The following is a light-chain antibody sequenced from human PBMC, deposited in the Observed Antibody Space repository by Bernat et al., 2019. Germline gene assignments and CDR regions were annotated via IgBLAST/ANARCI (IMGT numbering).Light chain of an antibody. J-gene: IGLJ3*02. Sequence: QSALTQPPSVSGSPGQSVTISCTGTSSDVGSYNRVAWYQQPPGTAPKLMIYEVSNRPSGVPDRFAGSKSGNTASLTISGLQAEDEADSYRSAYTSSSTWVFGGGTQLTVL. V-gene: IGLV2-18*02. CDR3: SAYTSSSTWV. CDR1: SSDVGSYNR. CDR2: EVS.